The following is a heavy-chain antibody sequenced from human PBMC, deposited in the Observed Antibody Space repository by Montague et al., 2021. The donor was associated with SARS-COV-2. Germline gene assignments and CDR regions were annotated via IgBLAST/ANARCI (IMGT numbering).Heavy chain of an antibody. CDR3: ARHHPVGGVRP. V-gene: IGHV4-59*08. CDR2: LQLGKNT. J-gene: IGHJ1*01. Sequence: SETLSLTCTVSGVAEIRRCSGGHPPPPQSHVQCVGCLQLGKNTNYNPSLKSRVTISVDTSKNQFSLKLSSVTAADTAVYYCARHHPVGGVRPWGQGTLVTVSS. CDR1: GVAEIRRC. D-gene: IGHD2-8*02.